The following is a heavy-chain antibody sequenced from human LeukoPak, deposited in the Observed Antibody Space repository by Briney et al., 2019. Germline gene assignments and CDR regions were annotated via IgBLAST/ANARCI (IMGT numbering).Heavy chain of an antibody. CDR2: MNPNSGNT. CDR3: ARGFKDYSRNRGWFDP. V-gene: IGHV1-8*02. J-gene: IGHJ5*02. CDR1: GCTFTSYY. D-gene: IGHD4-4*01. Sequence: ASVKVSCKASGCTFTSYYMHWVRQATGQGLEWMGWMNPNSGNTGYAQKFQGRVTMTRNTSISTAYMELSSLRSEDTAVYYCARGFKDYSRNRGWFDPWGQGTLVTVSS.